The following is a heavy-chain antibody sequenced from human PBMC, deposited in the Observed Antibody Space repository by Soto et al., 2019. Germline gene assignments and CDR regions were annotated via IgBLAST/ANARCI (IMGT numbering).Heavy chain of an antibody. CDR3: AREATGTYVPLYGMDV. D-gene: IGHD1-1*01. CDR1: GYTFTSYG. V-gene: IGHV1-18*04. Sequence: GASVKVSCKASGYTFTSYGISWVRQAPGQGLEWMGWISAYNGNTNYAQKLQGRVTMTTDTSTSTAYMELRSLRSDDTAVYYCAREATGTYVPLYGMDVWGQGTTVTVSS. J-gene: IGHJ6*02. CDR2: ISAYNGNT.